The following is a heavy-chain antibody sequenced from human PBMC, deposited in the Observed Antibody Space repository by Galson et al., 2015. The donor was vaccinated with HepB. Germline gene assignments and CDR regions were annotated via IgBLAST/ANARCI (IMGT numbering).Heavy chain of an antibody. CDR2: INPSGGST. CDR1: GYTFTSYY. Sequence: SVKVSCKASGYTFTSYYMHWVRQAPGQGLEWMGIINPSGGSTSYAQKFQGRVTMTRDTSTSTVYMELSSLRSEDTAVYYCARDLGGEQWTKGGGPNWFDPWGQGTLVTVSS. J-gene: IGHJ5*02. D-gene: IGHD6-19*01. CDR3: ARDLGGEQWTKGGGPNWFDP. V-gene: IGHV1-46*01.